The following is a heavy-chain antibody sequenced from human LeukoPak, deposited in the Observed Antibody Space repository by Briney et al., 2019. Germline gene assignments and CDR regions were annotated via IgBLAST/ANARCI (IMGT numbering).Heavy chain of an antibody. CDR1: GFIFSSHG. CDR3: ASVYSSDGNHNWFDP. Sequence: GSLRLSCAASGFIFSSHGMNWIRQPPGKGLEWIGEINHSGSTNYNPSLKSRVTISVDTSKNQFSLKLSSVTAADTAVYYCASVYSSDGNHNWFDPWGQGTLVTVSS. CDR2: INHSGST. J-gene: IGHJ5*02. V-gene: IGHV4-34*01. D-gene: IGHD6-25*01.